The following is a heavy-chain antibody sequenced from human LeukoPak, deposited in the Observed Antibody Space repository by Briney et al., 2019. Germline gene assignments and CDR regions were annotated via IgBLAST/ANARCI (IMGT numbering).Heavy chain of an antibody. CDR3: ASGYYDSSGYYYLYYYYYMDV. CDR2: IIPIFGTA. V-gene: IGHV1-69*13. Sequence: ASVKVSCKASGGTFSSYAISWVRQAPGQGLEWMGGIIPIFGTANYAQKFQGRVTITADESTSTAYMELSSLRSEDTAVYYCASGYYDSSGYYYLYYYYYMDVWGKGTTVTVSS. CDR1: GGTFSSYA. J-gene: IGHJ6*03. D-gene: IGHD3-22*01.